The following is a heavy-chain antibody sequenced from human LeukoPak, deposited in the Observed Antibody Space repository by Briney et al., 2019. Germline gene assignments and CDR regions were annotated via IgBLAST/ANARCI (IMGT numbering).Heavy chain of an antibody. CDR1: GFTFSSYW. Sequence: GGSLRLSCAASGFTFSSYWMSWVRQAPGKGLEWVANIKQDGSEKYYVDSVKGRFTISRDNAKNSLYLQMNSLRAEDTAVYYCAREISGSYLFYYYYMDVWGKGTTVTVSS. J-gene: IGHJ6*03. D-gene: IGHD1-26*01. CDR3: AREISGSYLFYYYYMDV. CDR2: IKQDGSEK. V-gene: IGHV3-7*01.